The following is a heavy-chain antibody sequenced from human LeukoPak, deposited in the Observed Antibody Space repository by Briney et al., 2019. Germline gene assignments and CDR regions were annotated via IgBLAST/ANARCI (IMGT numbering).Heavy chain of an antibody. CDR1: GFMFSSYW. CDR2: ISGSAGGT. J-gene: IGHJ4*02. Sequence: GGSLRLSCAASGFMFSSYWMNWVRQAPGKGLEWVSGISGSAGGTFYSDSVRGRFTISRDSPKNTLYLQMNSLRVEDTAVYYCTKDPLDYWGQGTLVTVSS. V-gene: IGHV3-23*01. CDR3: TKDPLDY.